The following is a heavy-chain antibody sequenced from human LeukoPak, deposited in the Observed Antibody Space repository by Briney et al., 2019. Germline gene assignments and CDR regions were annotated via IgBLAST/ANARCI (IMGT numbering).Heavy chain of an antibody. CDR2: IYYSGST. D-gene: IGHD3-3*01. Sequence: SETLSLTCIVSGGSISSSSYYWAWIRQPPGKVLEWIGSIYYSGSTYYNPSLKSRVIISVDTSKNQFSLKLSSVTAADTAVYYCARLGWRLTPSAFDIWGQGTMVTVSS. CDR3: ARLGWRLTPSAFDI. V-gene: IGHV4-39*01. CDR1: GGSISSSSYY. J-gene: IGHJ3*02.